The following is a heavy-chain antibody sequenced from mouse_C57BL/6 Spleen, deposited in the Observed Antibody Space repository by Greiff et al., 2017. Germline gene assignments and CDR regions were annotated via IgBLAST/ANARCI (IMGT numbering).Heavy chain of an antibody. V-gene: IGHV5-4*01. CDR2: ISDGGSYT. J-gene: IGHJ4*01. CDR1: GFTFSSYA. CDR3: AIRDYYGSSYQNYAMDY. D-gene: IGHD1-1*01. Sequence: DVHLVESGGGLVKPGGSLKLSCAASGFTFSSYAMSWVRQTPEKRLEWVATISDGGSYTYYPDNVKGRFTISRDNAKNNLYLQMSHLKYEDTAIYYCAIRDYYGSSYQNYAMDYWGQGTSVTVSS.